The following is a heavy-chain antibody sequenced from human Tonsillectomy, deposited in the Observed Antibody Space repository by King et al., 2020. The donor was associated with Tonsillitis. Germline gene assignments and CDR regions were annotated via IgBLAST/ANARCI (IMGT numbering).Heavy chain of an antibody. V-gene: IGHV3-21*01. CDR3: ARVSSSWHWDF. CDR1: GFTFSSFT. D-gene: IGHD6-13*01. Sequence: VQLVESGGGLVKPGGSLRLSCAASGFTFSSFTMNWVRQAPGKGLEWVSSISTSGSYIYYADSVKGRFTISRDNAQNSLFLQMNNLRAEDTAVYYCARVSSSWHWDFWGQGTLVTVSS. CDR2: ISTSGSYI. J-gene: IGHJ4*02.